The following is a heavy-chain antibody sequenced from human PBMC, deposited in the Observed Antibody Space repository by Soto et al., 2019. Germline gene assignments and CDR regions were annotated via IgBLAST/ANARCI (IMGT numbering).Heavy chain of an antibody. CDR2: IYYSGST. D-gene: IGHD4-17*01. CDR3: ARGVRWAYFDY. J-gene: IGHJ4*02. Sequence: SETLSLTCTVSGGSISSSSYYWSWIRQPPGKGLEWIGYIYYSGSTNYNPSLKSRVTISVDTSKNQFSLKLSSVTAADTAVYYCARGVRWAYFDYWGQGTLVTVSS. V-gene: IGHV4-61*01. CDR1: GGSISSSSYY.